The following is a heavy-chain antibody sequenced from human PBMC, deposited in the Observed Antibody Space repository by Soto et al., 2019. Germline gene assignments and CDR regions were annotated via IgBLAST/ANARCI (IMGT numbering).Heavy chain of an antibody. D-gene: IGHD6-13*01. V-gene: IGHV3-30*18. CDR1: GFTFSDYA. Sequence: VQLVESGGGVVQPGRSLRLSCAASGFTFSDYAMHWVRQAPGKGLEWVAVVSHDGRNTHYAYSVKGRFTSSRDSSQNTGSLERTSPRSEAPAVYYWAKGGRPLLVTSCFNYWGQGALVTVSS. CDR2: VSHDGRNT. CDR3: AKGGRPLLVTSCFNY. J-gene: IGHJ4*02.